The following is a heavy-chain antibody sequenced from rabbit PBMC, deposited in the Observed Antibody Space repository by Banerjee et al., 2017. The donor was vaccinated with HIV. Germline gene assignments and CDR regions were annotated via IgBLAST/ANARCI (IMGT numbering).Heavy chain of an antibody. J-gene: IGHJ4*01. CDR3: ARDLAGVIGWNFNL. V-gene: IGHV1S45*01. CDR2: IGGGSSGIT. Sequence: QEQLEESGGDLVKPEGSLTLTCTASGFYLSSRYWICWVRQAPGKGLEWIGCIGGGSSGITYYASWAKGRFTISKTSSTTVTLQMTSLTAADTATYFCARDLAGVIGWNFNLWGQGTLVTVS. CDR1: GFYLSSRYW. D-gene: IGHD4-1*01.